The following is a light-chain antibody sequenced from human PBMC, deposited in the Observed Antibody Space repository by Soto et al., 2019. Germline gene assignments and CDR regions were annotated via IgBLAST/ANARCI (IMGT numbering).Light chain of an antibody. CDR1: SSDIGAYNY. CDR3: SSYTSNSTVV. Sequence: QSALTQPACVSGSPGQSITISCTGTSSDIGAYNYVSWYQHHPDKAPKLMIYDVSDRPSGVSNRFSASKSGNTASLTISGLQAEDEADYYCSSYTSNSTVVFGGGTKLTV. CDR2: DVS. V-gene: IGLV2-14*03. J-gene: IGLJ2*01.